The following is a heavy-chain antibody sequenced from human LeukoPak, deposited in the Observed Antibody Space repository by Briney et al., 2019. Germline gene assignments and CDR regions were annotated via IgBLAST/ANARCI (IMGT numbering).Heavy chain of an antibody. CDR2: INPSGDFT. Sequence: ASVKVSCKASGYTFNSYYMHWVRQAPGQVLEWMGIINPSGDFTSYAQKFRGRVTMTKDTSTSTVYMELSSLRSGDTAVFYCARDAMTSVTTSPYYFDYWGQGTLVTVSS. J-gene: IGHJ4*02. D-gene: IGHD4-17*01. CDR3: ARDAMTSVTTSPYYFDY. CDR1: GYTFNSYY. V-gene: IGHV1-46*02.